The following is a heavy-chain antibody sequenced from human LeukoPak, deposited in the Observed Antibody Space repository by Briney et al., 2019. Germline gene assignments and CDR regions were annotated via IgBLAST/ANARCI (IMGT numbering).Heavy chain of an antibody. CDR1: EFTFSSYG. Sequence: GGCLRLSCAASEFTFSSYGMSWVRQAPGKGLEWVANIKQDGSEKYYVDSVKGRFTISRDNAKNSLYLQMNSLRAEDTAVYYCARDGGIAAADFDYWGQGTLVTVSS. CDR2: IKQDGSEK. D-gene: IGHD6-13*01. J-gene: IGHJ4*02. V-gene: IGHV3-7*01. CDR3: ARDGGIAAADFDY.